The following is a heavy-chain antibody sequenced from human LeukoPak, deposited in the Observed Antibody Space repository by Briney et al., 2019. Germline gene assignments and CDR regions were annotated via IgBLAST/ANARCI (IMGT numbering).Heavy chain of an antibody. CDR2: ISTNTGNP. D-gene: IGHD3-9*01. V-gene: IGHV7-4-1*02. CDR1: GYTFTTYR. J-gene: IGHJ4*02. CDR3: ARGDWSR. Sequence: ASVRVSCKASGYTFTTYRISWVRQAPGQGLEWMGWISTNTGNPTYAQGFTGRFVFSLDTSVSTAYLQISSLKAEDTAVYYCARGDWSRWGQGTLVTVSS.